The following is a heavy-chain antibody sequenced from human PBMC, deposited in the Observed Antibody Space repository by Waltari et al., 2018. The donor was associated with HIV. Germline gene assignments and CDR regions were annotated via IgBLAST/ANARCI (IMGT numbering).Heavy chain of an antibody. CDR2: IIPIFGTA. D-gene: IGHD3-22*01. Sequence: QVQLVQSGAEVKKPGSSVKVSCKASGGTFSSYAISWVRQAPGQGLEWMVGIIPIFGTANYAQKFQGRVTITADKSTSTAYMELSSLRSEDTAVYYCARSGPLLGPYYDSSGYYPNWGQGTLVTVSS. J-gene: IGHJ4*02. V-gene: IGHV1-69*06. CDR1: GGTFSSYA. CDR3: ARSGPLLGPYYDSSGYYPN.